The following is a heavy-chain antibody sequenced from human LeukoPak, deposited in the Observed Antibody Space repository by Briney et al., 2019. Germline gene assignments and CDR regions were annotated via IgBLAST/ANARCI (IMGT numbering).Heavy chain of an antibody. CDR2: IWYDGSNK. Sequence: PGRSLRLSCAASGFTFSSYGMHWVRQAPGKGLEWVAVIWYDGSNKYYADSVKGRFTISRDNSKNTLYLQMNSLRAEDTAVYYCARDFMMVRGVSTGYYFDYWGQGTLVTVSS. J-gene: IGHJ4*02. CDR1: GFTFSSYG. CDR3: ARDFMMVRGVSTGYYFDY. D-gene: IGHD3-10*01. V-gene: IGHV3-33*01.